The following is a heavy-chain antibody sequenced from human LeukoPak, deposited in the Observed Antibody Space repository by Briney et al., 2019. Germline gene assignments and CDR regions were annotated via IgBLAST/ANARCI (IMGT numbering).Heavy chain of an antibody. J-gene: IGHJ4*02. CDR1: GFPFSSSG. V-gene: IGHV3-23*01. CDR2: ISGGGDST. CDR3: AKSHCGRFSRSRADF. Sequence: GGSLRLSCATSGFPFSSSGMSWVRQAPGKGLEWVSAISGGGDSTFYADSVKGRFTISRDNSKNTLYLQMNSLRDDDTAVYYCAKSHCGRFSRSRADFWGQGTLVTVSS. D-gene: IGHD2-21*01.